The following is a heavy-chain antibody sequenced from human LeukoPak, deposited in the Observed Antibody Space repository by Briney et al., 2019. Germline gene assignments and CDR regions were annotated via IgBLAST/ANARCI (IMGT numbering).Heavy chain of an antibody. CDR1: GFPFNVQT. Sequence: GGSLRLSCAASGFPFNVQTMSWVRRAPGKGLDWVASMREDGSEIYYVDSVKGRFTISRDNSKNSLYLQMNSLRAEDTAVYYCARGGATRGRFENWGQGNLVTVSS. CDR2: MREDGSEI. D-gene: IGHD1-26*01. V-gene: IGHV3-7*01. J-gene: IGHJ4*02. CDR3: ARGGATRGRFEN.